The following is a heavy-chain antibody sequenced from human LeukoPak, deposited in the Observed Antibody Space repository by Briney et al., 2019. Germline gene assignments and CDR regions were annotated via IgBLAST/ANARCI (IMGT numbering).Heavy chain of an antibody. J-gene: IGHJ4*02. CDR3: ARRELPHYFDY. CDR1: GFTFSEYS. D-gene: IGHD1-7*01. CDR2: ITSSSRTI. Sequence: PGGSLRLSCAASGFTFSEYSMSWVRQAPGKGLEWVSHITSSSRTIYYADSVKGRFTISRDNAKNSLFLQMNSLRAEDTAVYYCARRELPHYFDYWGQGTLVTVSS. V-gene: IGHV3-48*01.